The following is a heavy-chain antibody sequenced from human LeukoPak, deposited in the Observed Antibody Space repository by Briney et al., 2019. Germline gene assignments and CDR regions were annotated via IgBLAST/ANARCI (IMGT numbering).Heavy chain of an antibody. J-gene: IGHJ4*02. Sequence: SETLSLTCTVSGGSVSSGGYYWSWIRQHPGKGLEWIGYIYYSGSTYYNPSLKSRVTISVDTSKNQFSLKLSSVTAADTAVYYCASLGGDCSSTSCYAYFDYWGQGTLVTVSS. CDR3: ASLGGDCSSTSCYAYFDY. CDR2: IYYSGST. D-gene: IGHD2-2*01. CDR1: GGSVSSGGYY. V-gene: IGHV4-31*03.